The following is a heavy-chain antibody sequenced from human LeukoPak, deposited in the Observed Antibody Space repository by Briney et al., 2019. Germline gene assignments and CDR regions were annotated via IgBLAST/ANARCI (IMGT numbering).Heavy chain of an antibody. D-gene: IGHD2-15*01. CDR1: GYSFTSYW. Sequence: GESLKISCKGSGYSFTSYWIGWVRQMPGKGLEWMGIIYPGDSDTRYSPSFQGQVTISADKSISTAYLQWSSLKASDTAMYYCARPYNILGYCSGGSRYPDAFDIWGQGTMVTVSS. CDR3: ARPYNILGYCSGGSRYPDAFDI. V-gene: IGHV5-51*01. CDR2: IYPGDSDT. J-gene: IGHJ3*02.